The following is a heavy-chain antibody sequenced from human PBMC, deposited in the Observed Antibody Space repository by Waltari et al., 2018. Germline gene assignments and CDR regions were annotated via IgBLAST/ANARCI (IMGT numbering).Heavy chain of an antibody. CDR2: INHSGST. CDR1: GGSFRGYY. J-gene: IGHJ5*02. Sequence: QVQLQQWGAGLLKPSATLSFTCSVYGGSFRGYYWSWLCHLSGKGLEWIGEINHSGSTNYNPSLKSRVTISVDTSKNQFSLKLSSVTAADTAVYYCARRGSFRGVWQYNWFDPWGQGTLVTVSS. V-gene: IGHV4-34*01. CDR3: ARRGSFRGVWQYNWFDP. D-gene: IGHD3-10*01.